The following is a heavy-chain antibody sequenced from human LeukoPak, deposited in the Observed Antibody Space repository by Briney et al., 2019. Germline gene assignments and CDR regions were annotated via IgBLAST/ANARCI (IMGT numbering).Heavy chain of an antibody. CDR2: ISAYNGNT. CDR3: ARGPEDRTIPYFDY. V-gene: IGHV1-18*01. J-gene: IGHJ4*02. D-gene: IGHD3-9*01. CDR1: GYTFTSYG. Sequence: GASVKVSCTASGYTFTSYGISWVRQAPGQGLEWMGWISAYNGNTNYAQKLQGRVTMTTDTSTSTAYMELRSLRSDDTAVYYCARGPEDRTIPYFDYWGQGTLVTVSS.